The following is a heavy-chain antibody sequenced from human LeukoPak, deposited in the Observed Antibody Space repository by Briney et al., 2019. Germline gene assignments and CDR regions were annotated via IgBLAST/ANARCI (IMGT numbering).Heavy chain of an antibody. D-gene: IGHD2-2*01. J-gene: IGHJ6*03. CDR3: ARARSTSSTPLYYYYYYYMDV. V-gene: IGHV4-59*11. Sequence: PSETLSLTCTVSGGSISSHYWSWIRQPPGKGLEWIGYIYYSGSTNYNPSLKSRVTISVDTSKNQFSLKLSSVTAAGTAVYYCARARSTSSTPLYYYYYYYMDVWGKGTTVTVSS. CDR1: GGSISSHY. CDR2: IYYSGST.